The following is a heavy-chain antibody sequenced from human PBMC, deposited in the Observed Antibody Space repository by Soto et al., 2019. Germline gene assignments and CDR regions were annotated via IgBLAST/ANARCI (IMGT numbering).Heavy chain of an antibody. CDR1: GFTFDDYA. CDR2: ISWNSGSI. D-gene: IGHD3-3*01. Sequence: EVQLVESGGGLVQPGRSLRLSCAASGFTFDDYAMHWVRQAPGKGLEWVSGISWNSGSIGYADSVKGRFTISSDNAKNSLYLQKNSLRTEDTALYYCAKDILSDFWRTGGSSAFDPWGQGTLVTVSS. V-gene: IGHV3-9*01. J-gene: IGHJ5*02. CDR3: AKDILSDFWRTGGSSAFDP.